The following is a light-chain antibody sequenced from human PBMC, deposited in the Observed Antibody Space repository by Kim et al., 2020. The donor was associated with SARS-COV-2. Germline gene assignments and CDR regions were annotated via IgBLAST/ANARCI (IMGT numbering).Light chain of an antibody. Sequence: EIVLTQSPATLSLSPGERATLSCRASQSVGPYLAWFQQKPGQAPRLLLYDTSNRVTGIPARFSGSGSGTDFTLTISSLEPEDFAVYYCQQRTNWPPTFGQGTKVDIK. V-gene: IGKV3-11*01. J-gene: IGKJ1*01. CDR3: QQRTNWPPT. CDR2: DTS. CDR1: QSVGPY.